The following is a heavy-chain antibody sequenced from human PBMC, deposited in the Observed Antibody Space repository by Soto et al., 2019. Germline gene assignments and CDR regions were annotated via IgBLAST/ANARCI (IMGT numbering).Heavy chain of an antibody. CDR2: ISGSGGST. J-gene: IGHJ4*02. D-gene: IGHD3-22*01. Sequence: EVQLLESGGGLVQPGGSLRLSCAASGFTFSSYAMSWVRQAPGKGREGVSAISGSGGSTYYADSVKGRFTISRDNSKNTLYLQMNSLRAEDTAVYYCAKDSPYYYDSSGSPYFDYWGQGTLVTVSS. CDR1: GFTFSSYA. CDR3: AKDSPYYYDSSGSPYFDY. V-gene: IGHV3-23*01.